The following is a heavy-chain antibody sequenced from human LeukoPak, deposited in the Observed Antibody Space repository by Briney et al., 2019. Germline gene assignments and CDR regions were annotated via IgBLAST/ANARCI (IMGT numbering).Heavy chain of an antibody. CDR1: GGSFSGYY. D-gene: IGHD3-3*01. Sequence: PSETLSLTCAVYGGSFSGYYWSWIRQPPGKGLEWIGEINHSGSTNYNPSLKSRVTISVDTSKNQFSLKLSSVTAADTAVYYCARGITIFGVVTKFDYWGQGTLVTVSS. CDR3: ARGITIFGVVTKFDY. J-gene: IGHJ4*02. V-gene: IGHV4-34*01. CDR2: INHSGST.